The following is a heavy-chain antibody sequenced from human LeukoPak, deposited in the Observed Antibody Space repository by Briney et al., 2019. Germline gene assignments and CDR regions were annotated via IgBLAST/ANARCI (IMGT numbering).Heavy chain of an antibody. Sequence: SETLSLTCTVSGGSISGSYWSWLRQPPGKGLEYIGYIFYSGSTNYNPSLKSRVTISVDTSKNQFSLKLSSVTAADTAVYYCAQSLGSSNWIGNWFDPWGQGTLVTVSS. D-gene: IGHD6-13*01. V-gene: IGHV4-59*08. CDR1: GGSISGSY. CDR3: AQSLGSSNWIGNWFDP. J-gene: IGHJ5*02. CDR2: IFYSGST.